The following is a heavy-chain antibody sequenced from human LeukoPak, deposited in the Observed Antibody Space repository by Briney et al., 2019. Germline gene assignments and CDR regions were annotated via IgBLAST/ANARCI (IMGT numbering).Heavy chain of an antibody. J-gene: IGHJ4*02. V-gene: IGHV3-74*01. D-gene: IGHD4-17*01. Sequence: GGSLRLSCAASGFTFSSYWMHWVRHAPGKGLVWVSRINSDGSSTSYADSVKGRFTISRDNSKNTLYLQMNSLRGEDTAVYYCAKLGTTSVTTGYWGQGTLVTVSS. CDR3: AKLGTTSVTTGY. CDR2: INSDGSST. CDR1: GFTFSSYW.